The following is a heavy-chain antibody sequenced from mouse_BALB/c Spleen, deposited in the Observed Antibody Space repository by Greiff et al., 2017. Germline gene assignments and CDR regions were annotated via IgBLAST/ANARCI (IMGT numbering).Heavy chain of an antibody. Sequence: EVQGVESGGDLVKPGGSLKLSCAASGFTFSSYGMSWVRQTPDKRLEWVATISSGGSYTYYPDSVKGRFTISRDNAKNTLYLQMSSLKSEDTAMYYCARHTTGDYWGQGTTLTVSS. D-gene: IGHD1-1*01. J-gene: IGHJ2*01. CDR2: ISSGGSYT. CDR1: GFTFSSYG. CDR3: ARHTTGDY. V-gene: IGHV5-6*01.